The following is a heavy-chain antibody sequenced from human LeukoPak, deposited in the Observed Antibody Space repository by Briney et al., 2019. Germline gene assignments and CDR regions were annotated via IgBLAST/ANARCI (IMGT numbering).Heavy chain of an antibody. CDR2: FYGGGRT. D-gene: IGHD6-19*01. J-gene: IGHJ4*02. CDR1: GLSAGSNF. V-gene: IGHV3-53*01. Sequence: GGSLRLSCAATGLSAGSNFMSWGRQAPGKGLEGGSVFYGGGRTYYADSVRGPFTISRYPPTNTRYLQMSSLRAGDPAAYYCAGWPVGWYGEDSWGQGTLVTVSS. CDR3: AGWPVGWYGEDS.